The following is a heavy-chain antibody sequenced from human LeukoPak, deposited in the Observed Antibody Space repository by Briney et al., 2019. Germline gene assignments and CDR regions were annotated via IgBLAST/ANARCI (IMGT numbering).Heavy chain of an antibody. CDR1: GFTFCNAW. CDR2: IKSKVDGRTT. J-gene: IGHJ4*02. V-gene: IGHV3-15*01. CDR3: ATGGYFLDY. Sequence: GSLRLSCAGSGFTFCNAWLNWVRQAPGRGLEWVGRIKSKVDGRTTDYAAPVKGRFTISRDDSKNTVFLQVNSLQSEGTAVYFCATGGYFLDYWGQGTLVTVSS. D-gene: IGHD3-16*01.